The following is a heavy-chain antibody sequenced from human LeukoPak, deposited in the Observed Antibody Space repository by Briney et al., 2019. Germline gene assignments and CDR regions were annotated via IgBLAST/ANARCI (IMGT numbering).Heavy chain of an antibody. D-gene: IGHD1-1*01. Sequence: PSETLSLTCTVSGGSISSGGYYWSWIRQPAGKGLEWIGRIYTSGSTNYNPSLKSRVTISVDTSKNQFSLKLSSVTAADTAVYYCARGPPSSKLSWFDPWGQGTLVTVSS. CDR2: IYTSGST. J-gene: IGHJ5*02. CDR3: ARGPPSSKLSWFDP. CDR1: GGSISSGGYY. V-gene: IGHV4-61*02.